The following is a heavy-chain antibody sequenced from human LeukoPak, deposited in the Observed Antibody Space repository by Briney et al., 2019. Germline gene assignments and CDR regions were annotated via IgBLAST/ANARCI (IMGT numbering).Heavy chain of an antibody. J-gene: IGHJ4*02. V-gene: IGHV4-39*02. Sequence: SETLSLTCTVSGGSISSGDYYWSWIRQPAGKGLEWIGSIYHTGSTFYNPSLKSRVTISVDTSKNQFSLKLSSMTAADTAVYYCARDQDYYGSGSYGPDYWGQGTLVTVSS. D-gene: IGHD3-10*01. CDR3: ARDQDYYGSGSYGPDY. CDR2: IYHTGST. CDR1: GGSISSGDYY.